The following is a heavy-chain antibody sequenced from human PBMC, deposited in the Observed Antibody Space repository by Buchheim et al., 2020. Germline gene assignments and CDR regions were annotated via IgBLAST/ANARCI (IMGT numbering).Heavy chain of an antibody. V-gene: IGHV4-30-2*01. D-gene: IGHD2-21*02. Sequence: QLQLQLSGSGLVKPSQTLSLTCAVSGGSISSGGYSWSWIRQPPGKGLEWIGYIYHGGSTYYNPSLKSRVTISVDRSKNQVFLYLNSVTAADTAVYYCARQYCGGDCYPDYWGPG. J-gene: IGHJ4*02. CDR2: IYHGGST. CDR1: GGSISSGGYS. CDR3: ARQYCGGDCYPDY.